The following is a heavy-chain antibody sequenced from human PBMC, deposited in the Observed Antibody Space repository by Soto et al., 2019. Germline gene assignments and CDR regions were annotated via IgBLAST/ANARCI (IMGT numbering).Heavy chain of an antibody. CDR2: IYYSGST. CDR3: ARVRDCRGGTCYSWWFDP. J-gene: IGHJ5*02. V-gene: IGHV4-59*01. D-gene: IGHD2-15*01. Sequence: QVQLQESGPGLVKPSETLSLTCTVSGGSISTYYWSWIRQPPGKGLEWIGHIYYSGSTNYNPSLKRRVTISVDXXKXQXXLKLSSVTAADTAVYYCARVRDCRGGTCYSWWFDPWGQGTLVTVSS. CDR1: GGSISTYY.